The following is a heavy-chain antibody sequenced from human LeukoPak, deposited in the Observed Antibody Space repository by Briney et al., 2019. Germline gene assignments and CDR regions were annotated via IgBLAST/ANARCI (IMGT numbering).Heavy chain of an antibody. CDR3: GRWRSGYYVDY. CDR2: IYPHDSDT. Sequence: GESLKISCKGSGYIFPISWIAWVRQMPGKGLEWMGIIYPHDSDTRYSPSFQGQVTISADKSINTAYLQWSSLKASDTAMYYCGRWRSGYYVDYWGQGTLVTVSS. V-gene: IGHV5-51*01. CDR1: GYIFPISW. D-gene: IGHD1-26*01. J-gene: IGHJ4*02.